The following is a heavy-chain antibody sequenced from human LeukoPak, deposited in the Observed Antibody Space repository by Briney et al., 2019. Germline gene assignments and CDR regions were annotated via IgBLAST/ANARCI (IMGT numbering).Heavy chain of an antibody. CDR3: VKGSSDSRPYYFDY. CDR1: GFTFSTYA. Sequence: PGGSLRLSCVTSGFTFSTYAMGWVRQAPGKGLEWVSAVTNTGGSTYHADSVRGRFTISRDNSQHTLFLQMDSLRAEDTAVYYCVKGSSDSRPYYFDYWGQGTLVTVSS. V-gene: IGHV3-23*01. J-gene: IGHJ4*02. D-gene: IGHD5-18*01. CDR2: VTNTGGST.